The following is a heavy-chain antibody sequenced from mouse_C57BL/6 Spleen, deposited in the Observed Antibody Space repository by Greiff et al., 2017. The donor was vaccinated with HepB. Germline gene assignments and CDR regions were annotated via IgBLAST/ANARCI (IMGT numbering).Heavy chain of an antibody. CDR2: IYPGDGDT. D-gene: IGHD2-1*01. CDR3: AREDYGNYPGYFDV. Sequence: VKLQQSGAELVKPGASVKISCKASGYAFSSYWMNWVKQRPGKGLEWIGQIYPGDGDTNYNGKFKGKATLTADKSSSTAYMQLSSLTSEDSAVYFCAREDYGNYPGYFDVWGTGTTVTVSS. J-gene: IGHJ1*03. V-gene: IGHV1-80*01. CDR1: GYAFSSYW.